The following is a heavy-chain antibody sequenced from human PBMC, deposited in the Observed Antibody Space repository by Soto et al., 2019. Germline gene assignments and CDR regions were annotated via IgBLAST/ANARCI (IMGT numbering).Heavy chain of an antibody. CDR2: MNPNSGNT. CDR3: ARGGDGYNSGGGGVDY. D-gene: IGHD5-12*01. CDR1: GYTFTSYD. Sequence: QVQLGQSGAEVKKPGASVKVSCKASGYTFTSYDINWVRQATGQGLEWMGWMNPNSGNTGYAQKFQGRVTMTRNTSISTAYMELSSLRSDDTAVYYCARGGDGYNSGGGGVDYWGQGTLVTVSS. V-gene: IGHV1-8*01. J-gene: IGHJ4*02.